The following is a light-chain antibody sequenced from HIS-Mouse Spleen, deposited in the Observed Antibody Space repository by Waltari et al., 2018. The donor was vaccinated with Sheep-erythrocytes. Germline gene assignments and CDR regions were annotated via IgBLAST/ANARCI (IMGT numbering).Light chain of an antibody. J-gene: IGLJ3*02. CDR1: SSDVGSYNL. Sequence: QSALTQPASVSGSPGQSITIPCTGTSSDVGSYNLVPWYQQLPGKAPKLMIYEGSKRPSGVSNRFSGSKSGNTASLTISGLQAEDEADYYCCSYAGSSTPWVFGGGTKLTVL. CDR3: CSYAGSSTPWV. V-gene: IGLV2-23*01. CDR2: EGS.